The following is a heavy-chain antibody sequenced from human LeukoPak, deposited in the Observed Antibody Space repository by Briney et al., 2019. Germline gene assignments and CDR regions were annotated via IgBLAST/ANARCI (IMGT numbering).Heavy chain of an antibody. J-gene: IGHJ4*02. CDR2: IYYSGST. Sequence: SETLSLTCTVSGGSISSYYWSWIRQPPGKGLEWIGYIYYSGSTNYNPSLKSRVTISVDTPKNQFSLKLSSVTAADTAVYYCASERSGGSAGYFDYWGQGTLVTVSS. CDR1: GGSISSYY. V-gene: IGHV4-59*01. CDR3: ASERSGGSAGYFDY. D-gene: IGHD1-26*01.